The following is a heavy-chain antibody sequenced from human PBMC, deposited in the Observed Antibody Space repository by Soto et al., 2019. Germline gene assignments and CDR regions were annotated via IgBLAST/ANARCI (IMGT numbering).Heavy chain of an antibody. CDR1: GFSVTTNY. V-gene: IGHV3-53*02. CDR3: AKKPPSSIQWWAFGMDV. J-gene: IGHJ6*02. D-gene: IGHD2-8*01. CDR2: TFTGGST. Sequence: EVQLVETGGGLIQPGGSLRLSCLASGFSVTTNYIIWVRQPPGKGLEWVSTTFTGGSTHYADSVKGRFSISRDNSKNTVYLQMNTLRVEDTAVYYCAKKPPSSIQWWAFGMDVWGQETTVSVSS.